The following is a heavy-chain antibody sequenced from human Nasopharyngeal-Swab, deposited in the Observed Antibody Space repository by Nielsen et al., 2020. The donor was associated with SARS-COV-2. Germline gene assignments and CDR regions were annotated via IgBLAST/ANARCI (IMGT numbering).Heavy chain of an antibody. V-gene: IGHV3-48*04. D-gene: IGHD3-3*01. CDR1: GLTLSGHA. CDR2: ISSSSGTI. CDR3: ARDQTYWSGYYIDS. J-gene: IGHJ5*01. Sequence: GESLKISCAASGLTLSGHAMNWVRQAPGKGLEWLAYISSSSGTIYYTDSVKGRFSISRDNAKNSLFPQMNSLRAEDTAVYYCARDQTYWSGYYIDSWGQGTLVTVSS.